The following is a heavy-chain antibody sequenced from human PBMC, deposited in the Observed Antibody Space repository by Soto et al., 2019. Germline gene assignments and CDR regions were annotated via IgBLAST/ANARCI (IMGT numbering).Heavy chain of an antibody. CDR3: ASLGSSLYYYESSGYYGYYYYGMDV. D-gene: IGHD3-22*01. J-gene: IGHJ6*02. CDR2: INHSGST. CDR1: GGSFSGYY. V-gene: IGHV4-34*01. Sequence: PSETLSLTCAVYGGSFSGYYWSWIRQPPGKGLEWIGEINHSGSTNYNPSLKSRVTISVDTSKNQFSLKLSSVTAADTAVYYCASLGSSLYYYESSGYYGYYYYGMDVWGQGTTVAVSS.